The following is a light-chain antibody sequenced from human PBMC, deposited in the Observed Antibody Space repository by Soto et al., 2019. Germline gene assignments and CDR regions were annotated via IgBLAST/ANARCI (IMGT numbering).Light chain of an antibody. CDR2: EVT. Sequence: QSVLTQPAAVSGSPGQSIAISCTGTSSDVGTYDYVSWYQQYPDKPPKLIIYEVTQRPSGVSNRFSGSKSGNTASLTISGLQAEDEADYYCSSHTSVNTRVFGTGTKLTVL. CDR3: SSHTSVNTRV. CDR1: SSDVGTYDY. J-gene: IGLJ1*01. V-gene: IGLV2-14*01.